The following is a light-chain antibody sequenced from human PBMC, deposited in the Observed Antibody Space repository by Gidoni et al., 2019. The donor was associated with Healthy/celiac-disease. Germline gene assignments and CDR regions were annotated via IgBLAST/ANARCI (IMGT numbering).Light chain of an antibody. CDR1: QSLLHSNGYKY. Sequence: DIVMTQSPLSLPVTPGEPASISCRSSQSLLHSNGYKYLDWYLQKTGQSPQLLIYLGSNRASGGPDRFSGSGSGTDFTLKISRVEAEDVGVYYCMQALQTPPYTFGQGTKLEIK. J-gene: IGKJ2*01. CDR3: MQALQTPPYT. CDR2: LGS. V-gene: IGKV2-28*01.